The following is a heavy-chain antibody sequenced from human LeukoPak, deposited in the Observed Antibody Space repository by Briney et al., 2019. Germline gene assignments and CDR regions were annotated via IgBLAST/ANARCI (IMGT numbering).Heavy chain of an antibody. CDR2: IYYTGST. V-gene: IGHV4-39*07. Sequence: SETLSLTCTVSGASISSVSYYWGWIRQPPGKGLEWIGNIYYTGSTYYNASLKSRVTISVDTSKNQFSLKLSSVTAADTAVYYCASIPQITGDYYMDVWGKGTTVTVSS. CDR3: ASIPQITGDYYMDV. D-gene: IGHD7-27*01. CDR1: GASISSVSYY. J-gene: IGHJ6*03.